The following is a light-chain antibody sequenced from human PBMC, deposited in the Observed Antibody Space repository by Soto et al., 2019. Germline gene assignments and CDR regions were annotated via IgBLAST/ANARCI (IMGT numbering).Light chain of an antibody. CDR2: SNN. J-gene: IGLJ2*01. CDR1: SSNIGSNT. Sequence: QSVLTQPPSASGTPGQRVTISCSGSSSNIGSNTVNWYQQLPGTAPKLLIYSNNQRPSGVPDRFSGSKSGTSASLAISGLQSEDEADYYCAAWHDRLNVVIIGGGTKLTVL. V-gene: IGLV1-44*01. CDR3: AAWHDRLNVVI.